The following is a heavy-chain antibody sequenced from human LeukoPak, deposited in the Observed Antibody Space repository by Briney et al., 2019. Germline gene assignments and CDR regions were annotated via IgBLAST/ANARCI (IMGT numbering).Heavy chain of an antibody. Sequence: PGGSLRLSCAASGFTFDDYGMSWVRQAPGKGLEWVSYISSSGSTIYYADSVKGRFTISRDNAKNSLYLQMNSLRAEDTAVYYCASTTTVTTFLGYWGQGTLVTVSS. V-gene: IGHV3-11*01. CDR3: ASTTTVTTFLGY. J-gene: IGHJ4*02. CDR2: ISSSGSTI. D-gene: IGHD4-17*01. CDR1: GFTFDDYG.